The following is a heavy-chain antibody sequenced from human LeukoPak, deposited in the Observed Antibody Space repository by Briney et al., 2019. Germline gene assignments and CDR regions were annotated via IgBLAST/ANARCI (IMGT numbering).Heavy chain of an antibody. V-gene: IGHV3-30-3*01. J-gene: IGHJ4*02. CDR2: ISYDGSNK. D-gene: IGHD2-2*01. Sequence: GGSLRLSCAASGFTFSSYAMHWVRQAPGKGLEWVAVISYDGSNKYYADSVKGRFTISRDNSKNTLYLQMNSLRAEDTAVYYCAKDLGRVPAAPYLDYWGQGTLVTVSS. CDR1: GFTFSSYA. CDR3: AKDLGRVPAAPYLDY.